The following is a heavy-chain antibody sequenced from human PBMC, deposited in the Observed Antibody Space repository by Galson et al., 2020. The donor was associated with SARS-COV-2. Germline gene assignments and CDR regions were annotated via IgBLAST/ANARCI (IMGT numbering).Heavy chain of an antibody. V-gene: IGHV5-51*01. J-gene: IGHJ4*02. CDR2: IYPGDSDI. CDR3: ARRTMTAVTHFDY. CDR1: GYSFTSYW. D-gene: IGHD4-4*01. Sequence: HGESLKISCKGSGYSFTSYWIGWVRQMPGKGLEWMGIIYPGDSDIRYSRAFQGQVTISADKSISTAYLQWSSLKASDTAMYYCARRTMTAVTHFDYWGQGTLVTVSS.